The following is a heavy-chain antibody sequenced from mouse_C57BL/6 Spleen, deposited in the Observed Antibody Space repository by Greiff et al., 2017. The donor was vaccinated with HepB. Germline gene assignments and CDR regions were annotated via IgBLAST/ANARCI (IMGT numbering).Heavy chain of an antibody. CDR3: ARGAYDVGMDY. Sequence: QVQLKQSGAELVKPGASVKISCKASGYAFSSYWMNWVKQRPGKGLEWIGQIYPGDGDTNYNGKFKGKATLTADKSSSTAYMQLSSLTSEDSAVYFCARGAYDVGMDYWGQGTSVTVSS. J-gene: IGHJ4*01. V-gene: IGHV1-80*01. CDR1: GYAFSSYW. CDR2: IYPGDGDT. D-gene: IGHD2-12*01.